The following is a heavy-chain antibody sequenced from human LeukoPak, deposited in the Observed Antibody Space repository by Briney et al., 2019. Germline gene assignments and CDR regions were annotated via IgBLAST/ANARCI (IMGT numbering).Heavy chain of an antibody. J-gene: IGHJ4*02. CDR1: GFTFSTYG. V-gene: IGHV3-30*03. D-gene: IGHD5-12*01. Sequence: PGGSLRLSCAASGFTFSTYGMHWVRQAPGKGLEWVAVVSYDESSIYFADSVKGRFTISRDNSKNTLYLQMNSLRSEDTAVYYCARDWLRLGYWGQGTLVTVSS. CDR2: VSYDESSI. CDR3: ARDWLRLGY.